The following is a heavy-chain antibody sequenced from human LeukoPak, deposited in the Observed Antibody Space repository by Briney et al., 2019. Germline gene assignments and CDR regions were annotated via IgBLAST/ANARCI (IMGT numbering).Heavy chain of an antibody. CDR1: GGTFGSYA. J-gene: IGHJ4*02. D-gene: IGHD1-26*01. V-gene: IGHV1-69*05. CDR2: IIPIFGTA. CDR3: ARGRGGSYGNYFDY. Sequence: SVKVSCKASGGTFGSYAISWVRQAPGQGLEWMGRIIPIFGTANYAQKFQGRVTITTDESTSTAYMELSSLRSEDTAVYYCARGRGGSYGNYFDYWGQGTLVTVSS.